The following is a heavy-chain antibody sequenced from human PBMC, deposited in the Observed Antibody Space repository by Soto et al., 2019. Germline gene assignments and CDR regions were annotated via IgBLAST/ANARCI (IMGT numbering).Heavy chain of an antibody. D-gene: IGHD4-17*01. V-gene: IGHV1-18*01. Sequence: QVQLVQSGAEVKKPGASVKVSCKASGYTLSSYGISWVRQAPGQGLEWMGWTSGYNGDTHYAQKFQGRVTMTTDTSTSTVYMELRSLRPDDTAVYYCARYWDATVTRDDDRFDDWGQGTLVTVSS. J-gene: IGHJ4*02. CDR2: TSGYNGDT. CDR1: GYTLSSYG. CDR3: ARYWDATVTRDDDRFDD.